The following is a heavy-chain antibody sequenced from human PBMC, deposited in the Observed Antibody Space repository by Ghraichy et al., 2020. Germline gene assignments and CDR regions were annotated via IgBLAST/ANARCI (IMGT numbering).Heavy chain of an antibody. Sequence: ASVKVSCKASGYTFTSYGISWVRQAPGQGLEWMGWISAYNGNTNYAQKLQGRVTMTTDTSTSTAYMELRSLRSDDTAVYYCARDTLGYSSSWYDGYYGMDVWGQGTTVTVSS. CDR1: GYTFTSYG. J-gene: IGHJ6*02. CDR2: ISAYNGNT. V-gene: IGHV1-18*01. D-gene: IGHD6-13*01. CDR3: ARDTLGYSSSWYDGYYGMDV.